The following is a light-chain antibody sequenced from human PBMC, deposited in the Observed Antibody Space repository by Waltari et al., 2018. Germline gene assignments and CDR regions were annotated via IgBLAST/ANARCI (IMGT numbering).Light chain of an antibody. V-gene: IGLV2-14*01. J-gene: IGLJ3*02. CDR3: SIPWV. CDR1: NSDIGYY. Sequence: QSALTQPASVSGSPGHSNTISCTGTNSDIGYYVSWYQQHPGKAPKLMIYEVTSRPSGVSNRFTGSKSSNTASLAIAGLQAEDEADEYCSIPWVFGGGTKLTVL. CDR2: EVT.